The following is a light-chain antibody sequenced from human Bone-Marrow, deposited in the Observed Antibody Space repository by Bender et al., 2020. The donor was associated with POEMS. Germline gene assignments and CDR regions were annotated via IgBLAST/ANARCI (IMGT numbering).Light chain of an antibody. V-gene: IGLV2-11*01. CDR3: SSYAGSDIYV. Sequence: QSALTQPRSVSGSPGQSVTISCTGTSSDVGGYNYVSWYQQHPGKAPKFMIYDGDNRPSGVPSRFSGSKSGNTASLTVSGLQADDEADYYCSSYAGSDIYVFGTGTKVTVL. J-gene: IGLJ1*01. CDR1: SSDVGGYNY. CDR2: DGD.